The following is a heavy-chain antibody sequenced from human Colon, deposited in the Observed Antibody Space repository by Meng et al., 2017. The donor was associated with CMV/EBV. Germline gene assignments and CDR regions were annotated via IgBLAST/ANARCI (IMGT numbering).Heavy chain of an antibody. D-gene: IGHD3-22*01. CDR2: ISSNGNDK. J-gene: IGHJ4*02. CDR3: AREGTSSGFFGDFDY. CDR1: GFTFSDYV. Sequence: GESLKISCIVSGFTFSDYVIHWVRQAPGKGLEWTSAISSNGNDKHYADSVKGRFIISRDNSKNTVYLQMNSLRVEDTATYFCAREGTSSGFFGDFDYWGQGALVIVSS. V-gene: IGHV3-30-3*01.